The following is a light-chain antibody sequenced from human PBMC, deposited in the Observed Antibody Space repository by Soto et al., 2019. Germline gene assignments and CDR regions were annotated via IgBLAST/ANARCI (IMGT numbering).Light chain of an antibody. CDR3: QRYNNWPPWT. V-gene: IGKV3D-15*01. J-gene: IGKJ1*01. CDR2: GAS. Sequence: EIVMTQSPATLSVSPGERATLSCRASQSISTNLAWYQQKLGQAPRLLIYGASTRATGIPARFSGSGSGTEFTLTISSLQSEDFAVYYCQRYNNWPPWTFGQGTKVEVK. CDR1: QSISTN.